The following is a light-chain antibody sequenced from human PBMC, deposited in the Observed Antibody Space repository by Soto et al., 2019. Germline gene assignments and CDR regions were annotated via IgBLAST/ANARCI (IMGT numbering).Light chain of an antibody. J-gene: IGLJ2*01. CDR2: VNS. CDR3: QSYDSSLSGVV. CDR1: SSNIGAGYN. Sequence: QAVVTQPPSVSGAPGQRVTISCTGSSSNIGAGYNVHWYQQLPGTAPKILIYVNSNRPSGVPDRFSGSKSGTSASLAITGLQAEDEADYYCQSYDSSLSGVVFGGGTKLTVL. V-gene: IGLV1-40*01.